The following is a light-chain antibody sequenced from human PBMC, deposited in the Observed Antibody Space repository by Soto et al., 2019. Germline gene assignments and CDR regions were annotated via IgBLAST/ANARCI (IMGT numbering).Light chain of an antibody. J-gene: IGKJ2*01. Sequence: EIVLTQSPGTLSLSPGERVTLSCRASQRVSSSYLAWYQQKPGQAPRLLIYGASSRATGIPDRFSGSGSGTDFTLTISRLEAEDFAVYYCQQFGSSPLYTFGQGTKLEIK. CDR1: QRVSSSY. CDR2: GAS. CDR3: QQFGSSPLYT. V-gene: IGKV3-20*01.